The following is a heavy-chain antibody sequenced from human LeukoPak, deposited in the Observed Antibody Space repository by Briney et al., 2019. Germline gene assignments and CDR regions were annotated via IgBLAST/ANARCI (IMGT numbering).Heavy chain of an antibody. CDR2: MNPNSGNT. V-gene: IGHV1-8*03. CDR1: GYTFTSYD. J-gene: IGHJ4*02. D-gene: IGHD3-22*01. CDR3: ARGPTGYYDSSGLYYFDY. Sequence: ASVKVSCKASGYTFTSYDINWVRQATGQGLEWMGWMNPNSGNTGYAQKFQGRVTITRNTSISTAYMELSSLRSEDTAVYYCARGPTGYYDSSGLYYFDYWGQGTLVTVSS.